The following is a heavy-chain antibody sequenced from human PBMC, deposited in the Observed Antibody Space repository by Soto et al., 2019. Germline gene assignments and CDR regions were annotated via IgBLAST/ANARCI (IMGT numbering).Heavy chain of an antibody. CDR2: ISGSGGST. J-gene: IGHJ4*02. CDR1: GFTFSSYA. D-gene: IGHD3-10*01. Sequence: EVQLLESGGGLVQPGGSLRLSCAASGFTFSSYAMSWVRQAPGKGLEWVSAISGSGGSTYYADSVKGRFTISRDNSKNALYLQMNSLRAEDTAVYYCAKDVGITMVRGSFDFWGQGPLVTVSS. V-gene: IGHV3-23*01. CDR3: AKDVGITMVRGSFDF.